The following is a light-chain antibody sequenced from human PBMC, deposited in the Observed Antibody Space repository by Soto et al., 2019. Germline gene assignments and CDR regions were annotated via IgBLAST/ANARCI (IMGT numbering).Light chain of an antibody. CDR1: QYASNK. Sequence: EIVLPQSPATLSVSAGETATLSCRAGQYASNKVAWYQQKPGQAPSLLILGASTRATGVPARFSGSGSGTEFTLSISSLQSEDFAVYDCKQYKEWPPCTFGQGTRLEIK. V-gene: IGKV3-15*01. J-gene: IGKJ5*01. CDR2: GAS. CDR3: KQYKEWPPCT.